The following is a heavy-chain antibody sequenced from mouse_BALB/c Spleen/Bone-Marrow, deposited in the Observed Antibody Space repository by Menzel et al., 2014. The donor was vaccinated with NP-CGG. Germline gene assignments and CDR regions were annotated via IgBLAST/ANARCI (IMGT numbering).Heavy chain of an antibody. CDR1: GYTFTSYW. Sequence: QVQLQQSGAELVKPGASVKLSCKASGYTFTSYWMHWGKQRPGQGLEWIGEIDPSDSYTNYNQKFKGKATLTVDKSSSTAYMQLSSLTSEDSAVYYCASYYGYDEGFAYWGQGTLVTVSA. CDR2: IDPSDSYT. J-gene: IGHJ3*01. CDR3: ASYYGYDEGFAY. D-gene: IGHD2-2*01. V-gene: IGHV1-69*02.